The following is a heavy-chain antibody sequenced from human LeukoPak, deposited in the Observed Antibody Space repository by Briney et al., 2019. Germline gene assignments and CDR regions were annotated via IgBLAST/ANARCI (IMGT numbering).Heavy chain of an antibody. J-gene: IGHJ6*02. Sequence: PPGGSLRLSCAASGFTFSNYGMHWVRQAPGKGLEWVAVIWYDGSNKYYTDSVKGRFTISRDNSKNTLYLQMDSLRAEDTAVYYRARDPNSSAWSPCYVMDVWGQGTTVTVSS. V-gene: IGHV3-33*01. D-gene: IGHD6-13*01. CDR3: ARDPNSSAWSPCYVMDV. CDR2: IWYDGSNK. CDR1: GFTFSNYG.